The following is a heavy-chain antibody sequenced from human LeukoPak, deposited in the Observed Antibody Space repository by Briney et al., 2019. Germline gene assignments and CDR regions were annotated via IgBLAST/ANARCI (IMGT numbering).Heavy chain of an antibody. V-gene: IGHV3-53*01. CDR2: FYVGGAA. D-gene: IGHD5-24*01. CDR3: ARGDGYNFFDY. CDR1: GFSFTNNY. J-gene: IGHJ4*02. Sequence: PGGSLRLSCAVSGFSFTNNYMSWGRQAPGKGLEWGSVFYVGGAAYYSDSVKGRFTISREKSENKMYLQMKSLRAEDTAVYYCARGDGYNFFDYWGQGTLVTVSS.